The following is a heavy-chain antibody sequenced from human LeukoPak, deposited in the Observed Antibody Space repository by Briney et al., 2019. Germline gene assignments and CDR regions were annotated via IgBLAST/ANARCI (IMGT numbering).Heavy chain of an antibody. Sequence: PSETLSLTCTVSGGFVSSNAYDWAWIRQPPGKGLEWIGNIDYAGRTQYNPSLKSRVVMSVDTSKNQFSLKLSSVTAADTAVYYCARDENYIGDPWGQGTLVTVSS. J-gene: IGHJ5*02. D-gene: IGHD1-7*01. V-gene: IGHV4-39*07. CDR2: IDYAGRT. CDR1: GGFVSSNAYD. CDR3: ARDENYIGDP.